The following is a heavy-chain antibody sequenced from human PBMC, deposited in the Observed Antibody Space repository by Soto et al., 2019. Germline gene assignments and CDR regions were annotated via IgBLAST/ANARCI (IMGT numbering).Heavy chain of an antibody. Sequence: SETLSLTCTVSGGSISSYYWSWIRQPPGKGLEWIGYIYYSGSTNYNPSLKSRVTISVDTSKNQFSLKLSSVTAADTAVYYCARRYSSAFDIWGQGTMVTV. CDR2: IYYSGST. D-gene: IGHD6-13*01. CDR1: GGSISSYY. J-gene: IGHJ3*02. V-gene: IGHV4-59*08. CDR3: ARRYSSAFDI.